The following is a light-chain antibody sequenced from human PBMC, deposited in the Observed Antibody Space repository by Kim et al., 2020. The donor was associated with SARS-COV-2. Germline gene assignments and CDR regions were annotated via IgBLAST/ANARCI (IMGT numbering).Light chain of an antibody. CDR3: QAWDSSTNWV. V-gene: IGLV3-1*01. J-gene: IGLJ3*02. Sequence: VSPGQIASITCSGDKLGDKYACWYQQKPGQSPVLVIYQDSKRPSGIPERFSGSNSGNTATLTISGTQAMDEADYYCQAWDSSTNWVFGGGTQLTVL. CDR2: QDS. CDR1: KLGDKY.